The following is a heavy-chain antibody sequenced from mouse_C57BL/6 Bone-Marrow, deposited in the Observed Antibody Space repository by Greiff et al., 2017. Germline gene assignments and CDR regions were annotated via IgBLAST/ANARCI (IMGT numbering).Heavy chain of an antibody. J-gene: IGHJ2*01. Sequence: LEESGAELVKPGASVKMSCKASGYTFTSYWITWVKQRPGQGLEWIGDIYPTSGRTNYNEKFKSKAILTVDTSSNPAYMQLSSLTSEDSAVFYCARSGPLGRSFDYWGQGTTLTVSS. CDR1: GYTFTSYW. V-gene: IGHV1-55*01. CDR3: ARSGPLGRSFDY. CDR2: IYPTSGRT. D-gene: IGHD4-1*01.